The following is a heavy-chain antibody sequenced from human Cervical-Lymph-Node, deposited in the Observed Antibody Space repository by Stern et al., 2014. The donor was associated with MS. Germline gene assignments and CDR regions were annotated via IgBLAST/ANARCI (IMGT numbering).Heavy chain of an antibody. CDR1: GFTFRDYY. Sequence: VQLVESGGGLVNPGGSLRLSCAASGFTFRDYYMPWIRQAPGKGLEWLSYISTDGTTIYYADSVKGRFTVSRDNAKNSLYLQMNSLRAEDTAVYFCARDLVGSPAYWGQGIAVSVSS. CDR3: ARDLVGSPAY. D-gene: IGHD1-26*01. V-gene: IGHV3-11*01. J-gene: IGHJ4*02. CDR2: ISTDGTTI.